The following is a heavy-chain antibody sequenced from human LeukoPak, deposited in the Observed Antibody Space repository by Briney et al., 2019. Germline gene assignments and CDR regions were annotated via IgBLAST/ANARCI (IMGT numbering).Heavy chain of an antibody. CDR2: IPPGGRES. CDR1: GYSFSTNM. V-gene: IGHV3-7*01. J-gene: IGHJ4*02. Sequence: PGGSLRLSCVVSGYSFSTNMMTWVRQAPGKGLEWVATIPPGGRESYRVDSVKGRFTISRDNAKNSLYLQMNILRAEDTAVYYCMSAHGYWGQGTLVTVTS. CDR3: MSAHGY.